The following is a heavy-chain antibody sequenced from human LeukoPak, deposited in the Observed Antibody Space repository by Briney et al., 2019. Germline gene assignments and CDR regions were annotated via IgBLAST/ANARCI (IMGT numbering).Heavy chain of an antibody. CDR3: ATETPDTSGSKLDY. D-gene: IGHD3-22*01. CDR1: GFIFSIYA. J-gene: IGHJ4*02. Sequence: GGSLRLSCAASGFIFSIYAMHWVRQAAGKGLEWVAYIRYDGSRKYYADSVNGRFTISRDNSKNTLYLQVHSLRGEDTAVYYCATETPDTSGSKLDYWGQGTLVTVSS. V-gene: IGHV3-30*02. CDR2: IRYDGSRK.